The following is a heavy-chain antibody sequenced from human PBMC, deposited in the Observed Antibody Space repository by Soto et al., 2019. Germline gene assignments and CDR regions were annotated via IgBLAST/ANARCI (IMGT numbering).Heavy chain of an antibody. Sequence: GGSLRLSCAASGFTFSTHGMSWVRQAPGKGLDWVSAIDGSGGSTYYADSVKGRFTISRDNSKNTLYLQMNSLRAEDTAVYYCASHPSILDYYYGMDVWGQGTTVTVSS. J-gene: IGHJ6*02. CDR1: GFTFSTHG. CDR2: IDGSGGST. V-gene: IGHV3-23*01. CDR3: ASHPSILDYYYGMDV.